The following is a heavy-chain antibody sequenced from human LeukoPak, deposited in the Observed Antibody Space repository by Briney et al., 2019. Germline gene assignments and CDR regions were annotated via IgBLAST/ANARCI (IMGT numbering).Heavy chain of an antibody. Sequence: ASVKVSCKASGYTFTSYGISWVRQAPGQGLEWMGWINPNSGGTNFAQNFQGRVTMTRDTSISTAYMELSRLRSDDTAVYYCAREYSYGSYFDYWGQGTLVTVSS. J-gene: IGHJ4*02. CDR3: AREYSYGSYFDY. V-gene: IGHV1-2*02. D-gene: IGHD5-18*01. CDR1: GYTFTSYG. CDR2: INPNSGGT.